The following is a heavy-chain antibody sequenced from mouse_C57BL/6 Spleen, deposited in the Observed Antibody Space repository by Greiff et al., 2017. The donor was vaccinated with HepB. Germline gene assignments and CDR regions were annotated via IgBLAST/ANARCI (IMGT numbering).Heavy chain of an antibody. Sequence: QVQLQQPGAELVKPGASVKMSCKASGYTFTSYWITWVKQRPGQGLEWIGDIYPGSGSTNYNEKFKSKATLTVDTSSSTAYMQLSSLTSEDSAVYYCARWIYYDYDGYFDVWGTGTTVTVSS. CDR1: GYTFTSYW. CDR2: IYPGSGST. J-gene: IGHJ1*03. CDR3: ARWIYYDYDGYFDV. D-gene: IGHD2-4*01. V-gene: IGHV1-55*01.